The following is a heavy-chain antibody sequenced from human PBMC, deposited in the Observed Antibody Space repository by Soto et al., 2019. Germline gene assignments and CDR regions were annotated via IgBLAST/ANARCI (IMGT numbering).Heavy chain of an antibody. J-gene: IGHJ4*02. D-gene: IGHD1-7*01. CDR3: AREPVTGTPYGFDY. V-gene: IGHV1-2*02. Sequence: ASVKVSCKASGYTFTGYYLHWVRQAPGQGLEWMGWINPNSGGTNYAQKFQGRVTMTRDTSISTAYMELSRLRSDDTAVYYCAREPVTGTPYGFDYWGQGTLVTGLL. CDR1: GYTFTGYY. CDR2: INPNSGGT.